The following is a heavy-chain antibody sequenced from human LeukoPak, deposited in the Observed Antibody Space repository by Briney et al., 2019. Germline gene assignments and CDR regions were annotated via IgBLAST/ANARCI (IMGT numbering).Heavy chain of an antibody. Sequence: PGGSLRLSCAASGFTVSSNYMSWVRQAPGKGLEWVSVIYSGGSTYYADSVKGRFTISRDNSKNTLYLQTNSLRVEDTAVYYCARAAGDRIGYFDLWGRGTLATVSS. D-gene: IGHD7-27*01. V-gene: IGHV3-53*01. CDR3: ARAAGDRIGYFDL. J-gene: IGHJ2*01. CDR2: IYSGGST. CDR1: GFTVSSNY.